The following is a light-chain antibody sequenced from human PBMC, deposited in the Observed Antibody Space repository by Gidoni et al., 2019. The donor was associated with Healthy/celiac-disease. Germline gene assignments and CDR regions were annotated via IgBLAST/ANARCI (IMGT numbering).Light chain of an antibody. CDR3: QSYDSSLSGSRV. V-gene: IGLV1-40*01. CDR2: GNS. Sequence: QSVLTQPPSVSGAPGQRVTISCTGSSSNIGAGYDVHWYQQLPGTAPKRLIYGNSNRPSGVPDRFSGSKSGTSASLAITVLQAEDEADYYCQSYDSSLSGSRVFGTGTKVTVL. J-gene: IGLJ1*01. CDR1: SSNIGAGYD.